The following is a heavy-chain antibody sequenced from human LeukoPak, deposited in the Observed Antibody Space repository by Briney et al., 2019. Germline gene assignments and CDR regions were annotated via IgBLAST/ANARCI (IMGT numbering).Heavy chain of an antibody. D-gene: IGHD3-22*01. Sequence: GRSLRLSCAASGFTFSSYGMHWVRQAPGKGLEWVAVIWYDGSNKYYADSVKGRFTISRDNSKNTLYLQMNSLRAEDTAVYYCAKRHKTYYYDSSGYYSWGQGTLVTVSS. V-gene: IGHV3-33*06. CDR3: AKRHKTYYYDSSGYYS. CDR1: GFTFSSYG. J-gene: IGHJ5*02. CDR2: IWYDGSNK.